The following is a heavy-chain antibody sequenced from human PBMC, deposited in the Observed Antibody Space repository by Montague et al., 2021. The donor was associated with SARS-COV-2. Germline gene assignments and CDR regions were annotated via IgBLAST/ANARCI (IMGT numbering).Heavy chain of an antibody. CDR3: ARHFQSGSYGAYYYYGMDV. CDR2: IGDSGDST. J-gene: IGHJ6*02. CDR1: GFTFSSHA. V-gene: IGHV3-23*01. D-gene: IGHD1-26*01. Sequence: SLRLSCAASGFTFSSHAMSWVRQAPGRGLEWVSGIGDSGDSTYYADSVKGRFTIPRDNSNNMLYLQMISLRVEDTAAYYCARHFQSGSYGAYYYYGMDVWGQGTTVTVSS.